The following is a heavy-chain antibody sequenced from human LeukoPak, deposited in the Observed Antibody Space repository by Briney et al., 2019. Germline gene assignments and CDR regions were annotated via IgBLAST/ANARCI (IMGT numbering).Heavy chain of an antibody. Sequence: SETLSLTCTVSGGSISSSNYYWGWTRQPPGKGLEWIGSIYYSGSTYYNPSLKSRVTISADTSKNQFSLNVSSVTAADTAVYYCARATSSYFYYMDVWGKGTTVTVSS. CDR2: IYYSGST. CDR3: ARATSSYFYYMDV. V-gene: IGHV4-39*07. D-gene: IGHD5-12*01. CDR1: GGSISSSNYY. J-gene: IGHJ6*03.